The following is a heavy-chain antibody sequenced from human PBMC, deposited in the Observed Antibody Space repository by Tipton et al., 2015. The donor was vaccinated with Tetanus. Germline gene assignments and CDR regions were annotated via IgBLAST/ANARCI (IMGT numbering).Heavy chain of an antibody. CDR3: ARDPGIASAGLWFDP. Sequence: QSGPEVKKPGSSVKVSCKVSGGSFSTYVISWVRQAPGQGLEWMGGIIPIFGTINYAQSFQGRVTISADKSTSTAHMELSSLRFEDTAVYYCARDPGIASAGLWFDPWGQGTLVTVSS. CDR1: GGSFSTYV. V-gene: IGHV1-69*06. CDR2: IIPIFGTI. D-gene: IGHD6-13*01. J-gene: IGHJ5*02.